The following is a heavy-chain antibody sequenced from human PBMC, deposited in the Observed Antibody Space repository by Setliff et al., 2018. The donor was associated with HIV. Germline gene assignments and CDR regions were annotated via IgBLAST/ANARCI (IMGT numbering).Heavy chain of an antibody. J-gene: IGHJ4*02. CDR3: ARGGITAYYFDH. V-gene: IGHV6-1*01. CDR2: TYYRPKWYT. Sequence: SQTLSLTCAISGDSVSSDSAAWNWIRQSPSRGLEWLARTYYRPKWYTDYAVSVKSRITINPDTSRNQFSLQLSSVIPDDSAVYFCARGGITAYYFDHWAQGTLVTVSS. D-gene: IGHD5-18*01. CDR1: GDSVSSDSAA.